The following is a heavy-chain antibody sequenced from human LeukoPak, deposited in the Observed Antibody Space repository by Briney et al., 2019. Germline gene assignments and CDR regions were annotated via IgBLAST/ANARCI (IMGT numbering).Heavy chain of an antibody. CDR1: GFTFSNFG. V-gene: IGHV3-48*02. CDR3: AKVIRGGYGMDV. D-gene: IGHD3-10*01. CDR2: ISYSSSLT. Sequence: PGGSLRLSCAASGFTFSNFGMNWVRQAPGKGLEWVSYISYSSSLTDYADSVKGRFTISRDNAKNSLSLQLNSLRDEDTAVYFCAKVIRGGYGMDVWGQGTTVTVSS. J-gene: IGHJ6*02.